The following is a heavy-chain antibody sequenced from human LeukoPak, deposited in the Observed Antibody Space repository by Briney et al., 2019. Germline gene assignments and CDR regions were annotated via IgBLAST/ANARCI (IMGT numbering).Heavy chain of an antibody. D-gene: IGHD6-13*01. Sequence: SETLSLTCTVSGGSISSYYWSWIRQPPGKGLEWIGYIYYSGSTNYNPSLKSRVTMSVDTSKNQFSLKLSSVTAADTAVYYCAGIAAAGSRGWFDPWGQGTLVTVSS. CDR3: AGIAAAGSRGWFDP. V-gene: IGHV4-59*01. J-gene: IGHJ5*02. CDR2: IYYSGST. CDR1: GGSISSYY.